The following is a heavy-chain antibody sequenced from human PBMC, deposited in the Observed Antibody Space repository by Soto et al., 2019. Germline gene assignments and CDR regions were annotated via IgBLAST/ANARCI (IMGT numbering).Heavy chain of an antibody. J-gene: IGHJ4*02. CDR3: AAAGYSYGPDIDY. V-gene: IGHV1-58*01. D-gene: IGHD5-18*01. CDR2: IVVGSGNT. CDR1: GFTFTSSA. Sequence: SVKVSCKASGFTFTSSAVQWVRQARGQRLEWIGWIVVGSGNTNYAQKFQERVTITRDMSTSTAYMELSSLRSEDTAVYYCAAAGYSYGPDIDYWGQGTLVTVSS.